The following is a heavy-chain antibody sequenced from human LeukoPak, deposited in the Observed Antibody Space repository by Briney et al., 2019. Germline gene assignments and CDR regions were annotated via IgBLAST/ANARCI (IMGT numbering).Heavy chain of an antibody. D-gene: IGHD2-15*01. V-gene: IGHV4-34*01. CDR1: GDSFRGYY. J-gene: IGHJ3*02. Sequence: AETLSLTCAVSGDSFRGYYWSWLRQPPGKAPEWIGEIDRSGSTNYNPSLKSRVTISVDTSKTQFSLKLNSVTAADTAVYYCAREDEDHRGAFDIWGQGTMVTVSS. CDR2: IDRSGST. CDR3: AREDEDHRGAFDI.